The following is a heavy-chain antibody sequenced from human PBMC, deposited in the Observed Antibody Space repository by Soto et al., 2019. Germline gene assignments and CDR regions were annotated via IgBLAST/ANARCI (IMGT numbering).Heavy chain of an antibody. CDR1: GGSISSGGYY. CDR3: ARWVGATSFDY. J-gene: IGHJ4*02. Sequence: QVQLQESGPGLVKPSQTLSLTCTVSGGSISSGGYYWSWIRQHPGKGLEWIGYIYYSGSTYYNPSLKRRVTISVDTSKNQSTLKLSSVTAADTAVYYCARWVGATSFDYWGQGTLVTVSS. CDR2: IYYSGST. D-gene: IGHD1-26*01. V-gene: IGHV4-31*03.